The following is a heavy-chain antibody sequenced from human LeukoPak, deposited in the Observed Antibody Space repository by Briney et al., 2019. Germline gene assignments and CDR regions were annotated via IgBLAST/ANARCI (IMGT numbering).Heavy chain of an antibody. CDR3: ARSRGMSKNDKNLLY. Sequence: GVSLRLSCAASGFSFSAYNLNWVRQPPGKGLEWVSSIKDSDNYNYNADAVAGPYTVSADDAQNSIHLKMNGLRVEDTAIYYCARSRGMSKNDKNLLYWGQGILVTVSS. V-gene: IGHV3-21*06. CDR2: IKDSDNYN. J-gene: IGHJ4*02. CDR1: GFSFSAYN. D-gene: IGHD6-13*01.